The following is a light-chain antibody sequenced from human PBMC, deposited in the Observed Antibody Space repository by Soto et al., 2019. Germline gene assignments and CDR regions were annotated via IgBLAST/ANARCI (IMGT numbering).Light chain of an antibody. CDR1: QSISTW. Sequence: DIQMTQSPSTLSASVGDRVTITCRASQSISTWLAWYQQKPGKAPTLLIYKASSLGSGVPSRFSGSGSGTEFTLTISSLQPDDFATYYCQQYKSYSPYTFGQGTKLEIK. V-gene: IGKV1-5*03. CDR3: QQYKSYSPYT. CDR2: KAS. J-gene: IGKJ2*01.